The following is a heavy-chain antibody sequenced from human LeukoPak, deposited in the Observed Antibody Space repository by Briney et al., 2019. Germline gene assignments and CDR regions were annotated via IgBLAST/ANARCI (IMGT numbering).Heavy chain of an antibody. CDR1: GGSISSYY. CDR3: ARHRPLCDAFDI. V-gene: IGHV4-59*08. Sequence: PSETLSLTCTVSGGSISSYYWSWIRQLPGKGLEWIGYIYYSGSTNYNPSLKSRVTISVDTSKNQFSLKLSSVTAADTAVYYCARHRPLCDAFDIWGQGTMVTVSS. J-gene: IGHJ3*02. CDR2: IYYSGST. D-gene: IGHD2-21*01.